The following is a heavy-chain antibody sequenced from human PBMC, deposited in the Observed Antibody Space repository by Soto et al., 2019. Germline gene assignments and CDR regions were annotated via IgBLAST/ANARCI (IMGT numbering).Heavy chain of an antibody. J-gene: IGHJ4*02. Sequence: SVKVSCKASGYTFTSYYIHWVRQAPGQELEWMGTINPSGGSTSYAQKFQGRVTMTRDTSTSTVYMELSSLRSEDTAVYYCARGSVAGRRFDYWGQGTLVTVSS. V-gene: IGHV1-46*01. CDR1: GYTFTSYY. CDR2: INPSGGST. CDR3: ARGSVAGRRFDY. D-gene: IGHD6-19*01.